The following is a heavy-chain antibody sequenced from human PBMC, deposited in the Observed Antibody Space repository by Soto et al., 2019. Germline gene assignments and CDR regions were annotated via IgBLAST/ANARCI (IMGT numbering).Heavy chain of an antibody. V-gene: IGHV5-51*01. Sequence: PGASLKLSCKASGYCFTSYWIGWMRQMPGKGLEWMGIIYPGDSDTRYSPSFQGQVTISADKSISTAYLHRSSLKAWDAATHYCTRQRLHCYSGKAVWGQGTRVTAS. D-gene: IGHD4-17*01. CDR2: IYPGDSDT. CDR3: TRQRLHCYSGKAV. CDR1: GYCFTSYW. J-gene: IGHJ6*02.